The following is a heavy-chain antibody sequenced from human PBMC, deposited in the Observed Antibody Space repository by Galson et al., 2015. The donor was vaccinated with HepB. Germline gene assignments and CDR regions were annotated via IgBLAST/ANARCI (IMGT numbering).Heavy chain of an antibody. Sequence: LSLTCTVSGGSISSSRYYWGWIRQPPGKGLEWIGSIYYSGSTYYNPSLKSRVTISVDTSKNQFSLRLISVTAADTAVYYCARRAAYYYGSGSWYYFDYWGQGTLVTVSS. CDR2: IYYSGST. D-gene: IGHD3-10*01. J-gene: IGHJ4*02. CDR3: ARRAAYYYGSGSWYYFDY. V-gene: IGHV4-39*01. CDR1: GGSISSSRYY.